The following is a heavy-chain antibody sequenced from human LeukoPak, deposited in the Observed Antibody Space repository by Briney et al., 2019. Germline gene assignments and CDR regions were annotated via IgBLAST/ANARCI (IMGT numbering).Heavy chain of an antibody. J-gene: IGHJ6*02. D-gene: IGHD4-17*01. CDR3: TRLSSGDAYYYYGMDV. Sequence: PGGSLRLSCAASGFTFSGSDMHWVRQASGKGLEWVGRIRSKADSYATAYAASVKGRFTISRDDSKNTAYLQMNSLKTEDTAIYYCTRLSSGDAYYYYGMDVWGQGTTVTVS. CDR2: IRSKADSYAT. CDR1: GFTFSGSD. V-gene: IGHV3-73*01.